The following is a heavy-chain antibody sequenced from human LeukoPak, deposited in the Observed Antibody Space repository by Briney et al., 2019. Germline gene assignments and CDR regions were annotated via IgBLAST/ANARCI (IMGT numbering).Heavy chain of an antibody. CDR2: ISSSSSYI. Sequence: PGGSLRLSCAASGLTFSSYSKNWVRQAPGKGLEWVSSISSSSSYIYYADSVKGRFTISRDNAKNSLYLQMNSLRAEDTAVYYCARIAGTSDAFDIWGQGTMVTVSS. V-gene: IGHV3-21*01. CDR1: GLTFSSYS. CDR3: ARIAGTSDAFDI. J-gene: IGHJ3*02. D-gene: IGHD1-1*01.